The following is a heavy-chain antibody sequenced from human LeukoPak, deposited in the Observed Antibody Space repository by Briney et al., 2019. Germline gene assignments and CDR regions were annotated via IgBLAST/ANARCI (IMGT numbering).Heavy chain of an antibody. CDR1: VYIFTSYV. CDR2: INTNTGNP. J-gene: IGHJ4*02. Sequence: GASVKVSCKASVYIFTSYVLHWVRQALGQGLEWMGWINTNTGNPTYAQGFTGRFVFSLDTSVSTAYLQISSLKADDTAMYYCARGDYETHGYQTRWGQGTLVTVSS. CDR3: ARGDYETHGYQTR. V-gene: IGHV7-4-1*02. D-gene: IGHD3-22*01.